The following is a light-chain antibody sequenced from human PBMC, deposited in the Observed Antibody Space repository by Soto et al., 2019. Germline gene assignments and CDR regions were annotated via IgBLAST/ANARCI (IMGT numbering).Light chain of an antibody. V-gene: IGLV2-14*01. Sequence: QSVLTQPASVSGSPGQSITISCTGTSSDVGGHNYVSWYQQHPGKAPKLMIFEVSHRPSGVSDRFSGSKSGNTASLTISGLHSEDEADYYCSSYTSSSTLVFGGGTKVTVL. J-gene: IGLJ2*01. CDR3: SSYTSSSTLV. CDR1: SSDVGGHNY. CDR2: EVS.